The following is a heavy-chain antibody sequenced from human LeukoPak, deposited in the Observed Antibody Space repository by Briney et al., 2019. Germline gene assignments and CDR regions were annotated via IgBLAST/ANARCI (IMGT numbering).Heavy chain of an antibody. CDR3: ARVPPSAHQLLSSDY. CDR1: GGTFSSYA. Sequence: WASVKVSCKASGGTFSSYAISWVRQAPGQGLEWMGRIIPILGIANYAQKFQGRVTITADKSTSTAYMELSSLRPDDTAVYYCARVPPSAHQLLSSDYWGQGTQVTVSS. CDR2: IIPILGIA. D-gene: IGHD2-2*01. V-gene: IGHV1-69*04. J-gene: IGHJ4*02.